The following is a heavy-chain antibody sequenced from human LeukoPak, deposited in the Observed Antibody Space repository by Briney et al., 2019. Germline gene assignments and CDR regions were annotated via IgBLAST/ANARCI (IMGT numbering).Heavy chain of an antibody. CDR1: GFTFSSYG. CDR3: AKVLRFLEWLGNSGDV. J-gene: IGHJ6*04. D-gene: IGHD3-3*01. CDR2: IRYDGSNK. V-gene: IGHV3-30*02. Sequence: PGGSLRLSCAAPGFTFSSYGMHWVRQAPGKGLEWVAFIRYDGSNKYYADSVKGRFTISRDNSKNTLYLQMNSLRAEDTAVYYCAKVLRFLEWLGNSGDVWGKGTTVTVSS.